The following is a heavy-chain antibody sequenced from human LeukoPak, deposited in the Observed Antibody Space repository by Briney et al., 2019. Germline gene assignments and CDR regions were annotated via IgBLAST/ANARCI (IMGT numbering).Heavy chain of an antibody. J-gene: IGHJ4*02. V-gene: IGHV4-4*07. D-gene: IGHD6-13*01. Sequence: SETLSLTCAVSGSSISSYFWTWIRQPAGKGLEWIGHIYSSGSTNYNPSLKSRVTMSLNTSKNQFSLKVSSVTAGDTAIYYCARGPSIAAAGTHFDYWGQGTLVTVSS. CDR3: ARGPSIAAAGTHFDY. CDR1: GSSISSYF. CDR2: IYSSGST.